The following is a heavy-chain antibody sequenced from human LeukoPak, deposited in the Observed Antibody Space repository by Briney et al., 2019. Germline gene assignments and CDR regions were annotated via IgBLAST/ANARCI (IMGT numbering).Heavy chain of an antibody. V-gene: IGHV3-30*03. D-gene: IGHD2-21*01. CDR1: GFTFSHYG. J-gene: IGHJ4*02. CDR2: ISYDATSK. CDR3: ARDLWSKVSDL. Sequence: GGSLRLSCAGSGFTFSHYGMHWVRQAPGKGLQWVAGISYDATSKYYPDSVKGRFTISRDYSKNTLYLQMNSLSSEDTAVYYCARDLWSKVSDLWGQGTLVTVSS.